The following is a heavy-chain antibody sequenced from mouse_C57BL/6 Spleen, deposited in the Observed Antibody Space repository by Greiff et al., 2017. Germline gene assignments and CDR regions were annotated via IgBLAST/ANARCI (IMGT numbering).Heavy chain of an antibody. CDR1: GFTFSSYA. D-gene: IGHD1-1*01. J-gene: IGHJ1*03. CDR2: ISSGGDYI. V-gene: IGHV5-9-1*02. Sequence: EVQGVESGEGLVKPGGSLKLSCAASGFTFSSYAMSWVRQTPEKRLEWVAYISSGGDYIYYADTVKGRFTISRDNARNTLYLQMSSLKSEDTAMYYCTREGTTVGRGYFDVWGTGTTVTVSS. CDR3: TREGTTVGRGYFDV.